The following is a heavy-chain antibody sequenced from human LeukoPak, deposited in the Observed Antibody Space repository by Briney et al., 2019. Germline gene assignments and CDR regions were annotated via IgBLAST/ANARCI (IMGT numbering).Heavy chain of an antibody. J-gene: IGHJ3*02. Sequence: GGSLRLSCAASEFTFSNHWMHWVRQAPGKGLVWVSRINGDGSTTSYADSVKGRFTISRDNAKNTLYLQMNSLRAEDAAMYYCARGSVAGNHAFDIWGQGTVVTVSS. CDR1: EFTFSNHW. V-gene: IGHV3-74*01. CDR3: ARGSVAGNHAFDI. D-gene: IGHD6-19*01. CDR2: INGDGSTT.